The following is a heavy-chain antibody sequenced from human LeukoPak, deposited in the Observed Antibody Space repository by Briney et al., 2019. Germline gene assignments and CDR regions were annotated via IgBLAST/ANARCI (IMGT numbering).Heavy chain of an antibody. CDR2: INHSGST. V-gene: IGHV4-34*01. Sequence: SETLSLTCAVYGGSFSGYYWSWIRQPPGKGLEWIGEINHSGSTNYNPTLKSRVTKSVDTSKNQFSLKLSSVTAADTAVYYCASLSGSYSTGYDYWGQGTLVTVSS. CDR1: GGSFSGYY. CDR3: ASLSGSYSTGYDY. D-gene: IGHD1-26*01. J-gene: IGHJ4*02.